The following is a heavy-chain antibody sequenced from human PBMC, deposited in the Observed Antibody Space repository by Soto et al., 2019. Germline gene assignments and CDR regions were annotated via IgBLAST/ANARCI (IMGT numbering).Heavy chain of an antibody. J-gene: IGHJ4*02. CDR1: GFTFSSYA. V-gene: IGHV3-30-3*01. D-gene: IGHD6-6*01. CDR3: ARDPIAARIFDY. CDR2: ISYDGSNK. Sequence: PGGSLRLSCAASGFTFSSYAMHWVRQAPGKGLEWVAVISYDGSNKYYADSVKGRFTISRDNSKNTLYLQMNSLRAEDTAVYYCARDPIAARIFDYWGQGTLVTVSS.